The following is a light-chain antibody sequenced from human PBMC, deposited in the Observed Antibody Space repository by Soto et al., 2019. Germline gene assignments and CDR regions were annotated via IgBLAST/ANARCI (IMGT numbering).Light chain of an antibody. CDR2: GVS. CDR3: QQYDSSRT. CDR1: QSISSNF. V-gene: IGKV3-20*01. Sequence: EIVLTQSPGTLSLSPGERATLSCRASQSISSNFLAWYQQKPGQAPRLLIYGVSRRATGIPDRFSGSGSGTDFTLTISRLEPEDFAVYYCQQYDSSRTFGQGTKV. J-gene: IGKJ1*01.